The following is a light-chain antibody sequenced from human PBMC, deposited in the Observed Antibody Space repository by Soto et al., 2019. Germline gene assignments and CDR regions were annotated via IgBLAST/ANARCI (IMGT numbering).Light chain of an antibody. CDR2: GAS. V-gene: IGKV3-11*01. CDR3: QQRSKLPRT. J-gene: IGKJ4*01. Sequence: EIVLTQSPGTLSLSPGERATLSCRASQSVSSNLAWYQQKPGQAPRLLIYGASTRATGIPARFSGSGSGTDFTLTISSLEPEDFAVYYCQQRSKLPRTCGGGTKG. CDR1: QSVSSN.